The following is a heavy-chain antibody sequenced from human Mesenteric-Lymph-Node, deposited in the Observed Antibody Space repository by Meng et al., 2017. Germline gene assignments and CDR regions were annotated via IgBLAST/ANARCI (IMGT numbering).Heavy chain of an antibody. D-gene: IGHD2-15*01. J-gene: IGHJ4*02. Sequence: GGSLRLSCAASGFTFSNYWMTWVRQAPGKGLEWVAVIWYDGSNKYYADSVKGRFTISRDNAKSSLYLQMNSLRAEDTAVYYCARDLSVGSFDYGGQGTLVTVSS. CDR1: GFTFSNYW. CDR3: ARDLSVGSFDY. CDR2: IWYDGSNK. V-gene: IGHV3-33*08.